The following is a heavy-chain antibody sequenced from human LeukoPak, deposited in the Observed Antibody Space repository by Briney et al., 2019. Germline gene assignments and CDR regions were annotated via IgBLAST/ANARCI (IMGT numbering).Heavy chain of an antibody. CDR3: ARGYCSGGSCYSYYYYNYMDV. V-gene: IGHV3-48*01. CDR1: GFTFSSYS. Sequence: PGGSLRLSCAASGFTFSSYSMNWVRQAPGKGLEWVSYISTGSSTIYYADSVKGRFTISRDNAKNSLYLQMNSLRAEDTAVYYCARGYCSGGSCYSYYYYNYMDVWGKGTTVTVSS. D-gene: IGHD2-15*01. J-gene: IGHJ6*03. CDR2: ISTGSSTI.